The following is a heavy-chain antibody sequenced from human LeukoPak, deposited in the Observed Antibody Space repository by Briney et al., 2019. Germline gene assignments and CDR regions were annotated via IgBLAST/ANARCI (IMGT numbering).Heavy chain of an antibody. V-gene: IGHV3-30*18. CDR1: GFTFSSNG. D-gene: IGHD2-2*02. CDR2: ISYDGSNK. CDR3: AKGGRGTYCSSTSCYSALGFDY. J-gene: IGHJ4*02. Sequence: GGSLRLFCAASGFTFSSNGMHWVRQATGKGLEWVAVISYDGSNKYYADSVKGRFTISRDNSKNTLYLQMNSLRAEDTAVHYCAKGGRGTYCSSTSCYSALGFDYWGQGTLVTVSS.